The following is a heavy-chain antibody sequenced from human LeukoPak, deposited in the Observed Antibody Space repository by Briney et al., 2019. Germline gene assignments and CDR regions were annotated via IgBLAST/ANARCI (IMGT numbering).Heavy chain of an antibody. CDR1: GFTFSSYS. Sequence: GGSLRLSCAASGFTFSSYSMNWVRQAPGKGLEWVSSISSSSSYIYYADSVKGRFTISRDNAKNSLYLQMNSLRAEDTAVYYCARGYQLLPGYFDYWGQETLVTVSS. V-gene: IGHV3-21*01. D-gene: IGHD2-2*01. CDR3: ARGYQLLPGYFDY. J-gene: IGHJ4*02. CDR2: ISSSSSYI.